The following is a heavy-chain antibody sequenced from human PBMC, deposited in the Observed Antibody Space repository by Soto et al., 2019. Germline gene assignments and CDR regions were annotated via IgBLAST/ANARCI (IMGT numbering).Heavy chain of an antibody. D-gene: IGHD3-10*01. CDR2: TYYRSKWYN. CDR1: GDSVSSNSAA. CDR3: ARAAGSGSYYKMAKEYFQH. Sequence: SHTLSLTCAISGDSVSSNSAAWNWIRQSPSRGLEWLGRTYYRSKWYNDYAVSVKSRITINPDTSKKQFSLQLNSVTPEDTAVYYCARAAGSGSYYKMAKEYFQHWGEGTLVTVSS. J-gene: IGHJ1*01. V-gene: IGHV6-1*01.